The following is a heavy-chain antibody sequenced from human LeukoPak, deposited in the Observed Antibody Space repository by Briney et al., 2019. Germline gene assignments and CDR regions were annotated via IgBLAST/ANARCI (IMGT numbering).Heavy chain of an antibody. CDR1: GGSISSSSYY. CDR3: ARQRDYADYLDAFDV. J-gene: IGHJ3*01. CDR2: IYYSGST. Sequence: SETLSLTCTVSGGSISSSSYYWGWIRQPPGKGLEWIGSIYYSGSTNYNPSLKSRVTISADTSKNQFSLKLTSVTAADTAIYYCARQRDYADYLDAFDVWGQGTMVTVSS. D-gene: IGHD4-17*01. V-gene: IGHV4-39*01.